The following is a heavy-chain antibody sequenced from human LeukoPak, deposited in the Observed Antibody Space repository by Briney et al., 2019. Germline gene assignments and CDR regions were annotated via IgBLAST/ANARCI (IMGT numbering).Heavy chain of an antibody. D-gene: IGHD6-19*01. Sequence: GESLKISCKGSGYSFTSYWIGWVRQMPGKGLEWMGIIYPGDSDTRYSPSFQGQVTISADKSISAAYLQWSSLKASDTAMYYCARHRANGGAVAGRGYYYYMDVWGKGTTVTVSS. CDR1: GYSFTSYW. CDR2: IYPGDSDT. CDR3: ARHRANGGAVAGRGYYYYMDV. V-gene: IGHV5-51*01. J-gene: IGHJ6*03.